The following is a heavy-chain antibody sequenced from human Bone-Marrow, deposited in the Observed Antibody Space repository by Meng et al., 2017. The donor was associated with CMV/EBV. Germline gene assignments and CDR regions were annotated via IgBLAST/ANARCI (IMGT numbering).Heavy chain of an antibody. CDR1: GFTFSNYA. V-gene: IGHV3-23*01. J-gene: IGHJ4*02. D-gene: IGHD1-26*01. CDR3: ARDRWELLQPFDY. CDR2: ISGSGDIT. Sequence: LSLTCAGSGFTFSNYAMTWVRQTPGKGLEWVSAISGSGDITYYADSVKGRFTISRDNSKNTLYLQMNSLRAEDTAVYYCARDRWELLQPFDYWGQGTMVTFSS.